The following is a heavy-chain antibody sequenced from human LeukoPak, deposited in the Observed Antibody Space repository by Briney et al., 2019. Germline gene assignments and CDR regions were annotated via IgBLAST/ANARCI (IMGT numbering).Heavy chain of an antibody. V-gene: IGHV1-2*02. J-gene: IGHJ2*01. Sequence: ASVKVSFKASGYTFTGYYIHWVRQAPGQGLEWMGWIDPNWGGTSYAQKFQGRVTMTRDTSISTAYMDLSSLTSDDTAVYYCARDSGIVGAKYWYFDLWGRGTLVTVSS. CDR3: ARDSGIVGAKYWYFDL. D-gene: IGHD1-26*01. CDR2: IDPNWGGT. CDR1: GYTFTGYY.